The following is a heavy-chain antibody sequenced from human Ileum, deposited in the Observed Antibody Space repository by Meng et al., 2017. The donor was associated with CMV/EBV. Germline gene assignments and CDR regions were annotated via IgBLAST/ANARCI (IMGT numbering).Heavy chain of an antibody. D-gene: IGHD3-9*01. Sequence: SGVTFSSYWMSWVRQAPGKGLEWVANIKQDGSEKYYVDSVKGRFTISRDNAKNSLYLQMNSLRAEDTAVYYCARERLNITIFGGPFDLWGRGTLVTVSS. CDR3: ARERLNITIFGGPFDL. J-gene: IGHJ2*01. CDR2: IKQDGSEK. CDR1: GVTFSSYW. V-gene: IGHV3-7*01.